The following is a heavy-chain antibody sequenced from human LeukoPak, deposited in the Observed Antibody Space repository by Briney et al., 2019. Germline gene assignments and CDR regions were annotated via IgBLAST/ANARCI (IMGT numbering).Heavy chain of an antibody. J-gene: IGHJ4*02. CDR2: IYYSGST. CDR3: ARTRLHGYSNFDY. CDR1: GGSISSSSYY. Sequence: SETLSLTCTVSGGSISSSSYYWGWIRQPPGKGLEWIGSIYYSGSTYYNPSLKSRVTISVDTSKNQFSLKLSSVTAADTAVYYCARTRLHGYSNFDYWGQGTLVTVSS. V-gene: IGHV4-39*07. D-gene: IGHD3-22*01.